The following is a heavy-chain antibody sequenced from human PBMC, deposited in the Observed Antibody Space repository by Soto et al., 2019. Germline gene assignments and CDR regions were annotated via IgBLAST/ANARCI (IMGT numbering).Heavy chain of an antibody. V-gene: IGHV1-46*01. Sequence: ASVKVSCKASGYTFTSYYMHRVRQAPGQGLEWMGIINPSVGSTSYAQKFQGRVTMTRDTSTSTVYMELSSLRSEDTAVYYCARSYCSAGSCYGWFDPWGQGTLVTVSS. J-gene: IGHJ5*02. CDR1: GYTFTSYY. CDR3: ARSYCSAGSCYGWFDP. CDR2: INPSVGST. D-gene: IGHD2-15*01.